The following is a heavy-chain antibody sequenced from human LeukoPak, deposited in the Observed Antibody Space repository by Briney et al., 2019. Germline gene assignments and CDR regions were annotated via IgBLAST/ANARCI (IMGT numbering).Heavy chain of an antibody. CDR1: GYTFTSYT. D-gene: IGHD5-18*01. CDR3: ARGYSYGYGIIDY. V-gene: IGHV1-3*03. CDR2: ISVGNGDS. Sequence: ASVKVSCKASGYTFTSYTIHWVRQAPGQSLEWMGWISVGNGDSKCSQEFQGRVTLTRDTSATTAYLELNSLRAEDTAVYYCARGYSYGYGIIDYWGQGTLVTVSS. J-gene: IGHJ4*02.